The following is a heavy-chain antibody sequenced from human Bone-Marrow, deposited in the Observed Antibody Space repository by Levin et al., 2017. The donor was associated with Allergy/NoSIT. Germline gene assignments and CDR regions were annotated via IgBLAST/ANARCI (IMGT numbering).Heavy chain of an antibody. J-gene: IGHJ4*02. CDR1: GDSIISATYY. CDR3: ARVPALRFLDWFLDY. D-gene: IGHD3-9*01. CDR2: VYFSGST. V-gene: IGHV4-39*02. Sequence: SETLSLTCTVSGDSIISATYYWGWVRQPPGKGLEWIGSVYFSGSTYLSPFLKSRVTMSVDTSRSHFSLNLSSVTAADTAVYYCARVPALRFLDWFLDYWGRGVPVTVSS.